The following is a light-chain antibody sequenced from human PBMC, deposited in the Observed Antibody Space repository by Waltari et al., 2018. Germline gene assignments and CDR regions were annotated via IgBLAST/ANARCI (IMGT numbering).Light chain of an antibody. CDR2: EST. Sequence: QSALTQPASVSGSPGQSITISCTGTSSDVGTYNLVSWYQHHPRKAPKPMIYESTKRPSGVSNRFSGSKSGNTASLTISGLQAEDEANYYCCSCAGSSPHVVLGGGTKLTVL. J-gene: IGLJ2*01. CDR3: CSCAGSSPHVV. CDR1: SSDVGTYNL. V-gene: IGLV2-23*01.